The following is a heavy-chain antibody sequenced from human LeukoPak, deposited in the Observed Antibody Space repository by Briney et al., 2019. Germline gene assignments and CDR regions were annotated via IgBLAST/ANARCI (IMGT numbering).Heavy chain of an antibody. J-gene: IGHJ5*02. CDR3: ARGGALAAYYYDSSGYYRNWFDP. V-gene: IGHV4-59*01. D-gene: IGHD3-22*01. CDR1: GGSISSYY. CDR2: IYYSVST. Sequence: SETLSLTCTLSGGSISSYYWSRIRQPPGTGLEWIGCIYYSVSTNYNPSLKSRVTISVYTSNNQFSLKLSSVTAADTAVYYCARGGALAAYYYDSSGYYRNWFDPWGQGTLATVSS.